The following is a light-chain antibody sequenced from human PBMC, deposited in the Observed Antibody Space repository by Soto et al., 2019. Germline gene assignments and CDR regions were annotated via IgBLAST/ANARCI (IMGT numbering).Light chain of an antibody. J-gene: IGLJ1*01. Sequence: QSVLTQPPSASRSPGQSVTLSCSGTTSDIGAYNYVSWYQQRPGKAPKLIIYEVTHRPAGVSDRFSASKSGNTASLTISGLQAEDEADYYCNSFRVSHLYVFGTGTKVTVL. CDR3: NSFRVSHLYV. CDR1: TSDIGAYNY. CDR2: EVT. V-gene: IGLV2-8*01.